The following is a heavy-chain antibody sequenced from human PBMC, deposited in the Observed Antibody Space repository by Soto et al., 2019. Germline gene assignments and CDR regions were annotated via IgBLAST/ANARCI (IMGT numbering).Heavy chain of an antibody. J-gene: IGHJ4*02. CDR3: ARGGNPIDF. CDR2: IRAYNGNT. Sequence: GASVKVSCKDSCYTFTNLGISLERKAPRQGIEWIGWIRAYNGNTNYAQNFQGRVTMTTDTSTSTAYMEVRCLSSDVTAVYYCARGGNPIDFWGQGTMVTVSS. CDR1: CYTFTNLG. D-gene: IGHD3-16*01. V-gene: IGHV1-18*01.